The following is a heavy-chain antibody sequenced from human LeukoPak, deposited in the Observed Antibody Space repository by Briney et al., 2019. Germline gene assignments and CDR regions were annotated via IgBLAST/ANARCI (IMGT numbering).Heavy chain of an antibody. Sequence: PSETLSLTCTVSGGSISSSSYYWGWIRQPPGEGLEWLGSIYYSGSTYYNPSLKSRVTISVDTSKNQFSLKLSSVTAADTAVYYCARDRRDGYNLYYFDLWGQGTLVTVSS. D-gene: IGHD5-24*01. CDR3: ARDRRDGYNLYYFDL. J-gene: IGHJ4*02. V-gene: IGHV4-39*02. CDR1: GGSISSSSYY. CDR2: IYYSGST.